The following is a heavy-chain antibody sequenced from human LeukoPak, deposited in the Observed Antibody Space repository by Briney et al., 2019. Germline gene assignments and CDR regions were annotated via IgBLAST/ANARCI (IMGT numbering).Heavy chain of an antibody. V-gene: IGHV5-51*01. CDR3: ARHRCGSTSCHTFYFDY. Sequence: GESLKISCKGSGYSFISYWIGWVRQMPGKGLEWMGISYPGDSDTRYSPSFQGQVTFSADKSLSTAYLQWNSLKASDTAMYYCARHRCGSTSCHTFYFDYWGQGTLVTVSS. CDR2: SYPGDSDT. J-gene: IGHJ4*02. D-gene: IGHD2-2*01. CDR1: GYSFISYW.